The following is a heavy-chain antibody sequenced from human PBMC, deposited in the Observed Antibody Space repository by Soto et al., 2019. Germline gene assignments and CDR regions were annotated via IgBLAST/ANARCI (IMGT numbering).Heavy chain of an antibody. CDR1: GYTFTSYG. J-gene: IGHJ4*02. Sequence: ASVKVSCKASGYTFTSYGISWVRQAPGQGLEWMGWISAYNGNTNYAQKLQGRVTMTTDTSTSTANMEMRSQRSDDTAVYYCARDTPLKLERRGSDYWGQGTLVTVSS. V-gene: IGHV1-18*01. CDR3: ARDTPLKLERRGSDY. CDR2: ISAYNGNT. D-gene: IGHD1-1*01.